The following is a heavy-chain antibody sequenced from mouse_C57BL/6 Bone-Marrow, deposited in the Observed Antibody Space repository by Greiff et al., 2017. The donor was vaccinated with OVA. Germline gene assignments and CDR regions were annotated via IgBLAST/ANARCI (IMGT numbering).Heavy chain of an antibody. V-gene: IGHV1-52*01. D-gene: IGHD3-2*02. Sequence: VQLQQPGAELVRPGSSVKLSCKASGYTFTSYWMHWVKQRPIQGLEWICNIDPSDSATHYNQKFKDKATLTVDKSSSTAYMQLSSLTSEDSAVCYCARRGGIRLRELYYFDYWGQGTTLTVSS. CDR1: GYTFTSYW. CDR3: ARRGGIRLRELYYFDY. CDR2: IDPSDSAT. J-gene: IGHJ2*01.